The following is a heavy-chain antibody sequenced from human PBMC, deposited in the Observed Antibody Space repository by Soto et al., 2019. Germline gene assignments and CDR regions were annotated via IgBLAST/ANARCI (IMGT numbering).Heavy chain of an antibody. CDR2: MNPNSGNT. J-gene: IGHJ4*02. V-gene: IGHV1-8*01. CDR1: GYTFTSYD. Sequence: ASVKVSCKASGYTFTSYDINWVRQAPGQGLEYLGWMNPNSGNTGYVQKFQGRVTMTRNSSISTAYMELSSLRSEDTAVYYCARSIVVVTALDYWGQGTLVTVS. CDR3: ARSIVVVTALDY. D-gene: IGHD2-21*02.